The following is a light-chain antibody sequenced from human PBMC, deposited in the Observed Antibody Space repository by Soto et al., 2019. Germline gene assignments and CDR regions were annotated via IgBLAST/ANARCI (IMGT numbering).Light chain of an antibody. CDR2: DTS. V-gene: IGKV3D-20*01. CDR3: QQYGSSVYS. Sequence: EIVLTQSPGTLSLSPGERATLSCRASQSLSSYYLAWYQQKPGLAPKLLIYDTSIMATGIPDRFSGSGSGSDFTLTISRLEPEDVAVYYCQQYGSSVYSFGQGTKLEIK. J-gene: IGKJ2*03. CDR1: QSLSSYY.